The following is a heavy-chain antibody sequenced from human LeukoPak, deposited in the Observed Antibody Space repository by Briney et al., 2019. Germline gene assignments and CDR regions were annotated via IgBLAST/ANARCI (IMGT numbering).Heavy chain of an antibody. CDR1: GYTLRDLS. CDR2: FDPEDGET. J-gene: IGHJ4*02. Sequence: ASVKVSCKVSGYTLRDLSIHWVRQAPGKGLEWMGGFDPEDGETIYAQKFQGRVTMTEDTSTDTAFMELSSLRSEDTAVYYCASNVWVTAVTTFSLDYWGQGTLVTVSS. CDR3: ASNVWVTAVTTFSLDY. D-gene: IGHD4-17*01. V-gene: IGHV1-24*01.